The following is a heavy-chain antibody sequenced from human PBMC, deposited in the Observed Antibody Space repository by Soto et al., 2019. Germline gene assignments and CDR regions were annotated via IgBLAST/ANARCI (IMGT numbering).Heavy chain of an antibody. V-gene: IGHV4-38-2*01. Sequence: PSETLSLTCAVSGYSISRDYFWGWIRQPPGKGLEWIASIYHSGSTYFNPSVKSRVIMSVDTSKNQFSLKLTSVTAADTAMYYCARGGYSGYDRYYFDYRGQGTLVTVSS. D-gene: IGHD5-12*01. CDR1: GYSISRDYF. J-gene: IGHJ4*02. CDR3: ARGGYSGYDRYYFDY. CDR2: IYHSGST.